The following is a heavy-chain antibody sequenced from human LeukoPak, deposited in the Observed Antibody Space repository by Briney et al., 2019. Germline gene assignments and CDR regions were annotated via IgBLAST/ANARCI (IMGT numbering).Heavy chain of an antibody. V-gene: IGHV3-23*01. J-gene: IGHJ4*02. CDR3: TKGKVNQVGGLDC. Sequence: GGSLRLSCEGSGFSFSSYYMSWVRQAPGKGLEWVSSITENGGGTYYADSVKGRFIISRDNSKNTLYLQMNSLRVDDTAIYYCTKGKVNQVGGLDCWGQGTLVTVSP. CDR2: ITENGGGT. D-gene: IGHD1-26*01. CDR1: GFSFSSYY.